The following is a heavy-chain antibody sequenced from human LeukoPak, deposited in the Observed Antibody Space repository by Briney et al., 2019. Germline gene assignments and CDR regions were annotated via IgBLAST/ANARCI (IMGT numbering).Heavy chain of an antibody. CDR2: INPNSGGT. CDR1: GYTFTGYY. J-gene: IGHJ3*02. CDR3: ASGYCSSTSCNAFDI. Sequence: ASVKVSCKASGYTFTGYYMHWVRRAPGQGLEWMGRINPNSGGTNYAQKFQGRVTMTRDTSISTAYMELSRLRSDDTAVYYCASGYCSSTSCNAFDIWGQGTMVTVSS. V-gene: IGHV1-2*06. D-gene: IGHD2-2*01.